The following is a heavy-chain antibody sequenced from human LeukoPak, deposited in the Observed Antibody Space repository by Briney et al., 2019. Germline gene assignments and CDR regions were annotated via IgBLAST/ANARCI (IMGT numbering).Heavy chain of an antibody. CDR2: MNPNSGNT. Sequence: ASVKVSCKASGYTFTSYDINWVRQATGQGLELMGWMNPNSGNTGYAQKFQGRVTMTRNTSISTAYMELSSLRSEDTAVYYCASPDLAARQIGVDPWGQGTLVTVSS. CDR1: GYTFTSYD. V-gene: IGHV1-8*01. J-gene: IGHJ5*02. CDR3: ASPDLAARQIGVDP. D-gene: IGHD6-6*01.